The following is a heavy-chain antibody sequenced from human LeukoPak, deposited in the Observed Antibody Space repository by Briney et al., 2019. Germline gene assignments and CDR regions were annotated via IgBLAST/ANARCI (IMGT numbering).Heavy chain of an antibody. CDR3: ARDDYYDNSGYYGMDV. D-gene: IGHD3-22*01. Sequence: ASVKVSCKASGGTFSSYAISWVRQAPGQGLEWMGRIIPILGIANYAQKFQGRVTITADKSTSTAYMGLSSLRSEDTAVYYCARDDYYDNSGYYGMDVWGQGTTVTVSS. V-gene: IGHV1-69*04. CDR1: GGTFSSYA. J-gene: IGHJ6*02. CDR2: IIPILGIA.